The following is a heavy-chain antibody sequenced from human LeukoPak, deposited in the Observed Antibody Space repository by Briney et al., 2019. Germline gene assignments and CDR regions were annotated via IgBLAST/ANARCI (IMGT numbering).Heavy chain of an antibody. CDR2: ISSSSSTI. CDR3: ARDYTTTVTTPDY. Sequence: GGSLRTSFAASGFTFSSYSMKWVRQAPGKGLEWVSYISSSSSTIYYADSVKGRFTISRDNAKNSLYLQMNSLRAEDTAVYYCARDYTTTVTTPDYWGQGTLVTVSS. D-gene: IGHD4-17*01. J-gene: IGHJ4*02. CDR1: GFTFSSYS. V-gene: IGHV3-48*01.